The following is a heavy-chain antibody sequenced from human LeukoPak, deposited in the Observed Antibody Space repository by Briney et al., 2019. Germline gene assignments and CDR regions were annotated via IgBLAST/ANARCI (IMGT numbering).Heavy chain of an antibody. CDR3: ARVGSSSWYYYYCYGMDV. Sequence: SSETLSLTCTVSGGSISSYYWSWIRQPPGKGLEWIGYIYYSGSTNYNPSLKSRVTISVDTSKNQFSLKLSSVTAADTAVYYCARVGSSSWYYYYCYGMDVWGQGTTVTVSS. V-gene: IGHV4-59*01. CDR1: GGSISSYY. D-gene: IGHD6-13*01. J-gene: IGHJ6*02. CDR2: IYYSGST.